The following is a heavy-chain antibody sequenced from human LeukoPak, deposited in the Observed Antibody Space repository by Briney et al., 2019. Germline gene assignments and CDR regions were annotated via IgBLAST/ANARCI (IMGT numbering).Heavy chain of an antibody. CDR2: ISGDAVSS. J-gene: IGHJ4*02. V-gene: IGHV3-43*02. CDR3: VREQFSRTSNYFDN. D-gene: IGHD3-3*02. CDR1: GFMFDDYA. Sequence: GGSLRLSCAASGFMFDDYAMHWVRQVPGRGLEWVSLISGDAVSSFYTDSVKGRFTISRDNNNSSLSLQMRRLTTEDTAFYYCVREQFSRTSNYFDNWGQGILVTVSS.